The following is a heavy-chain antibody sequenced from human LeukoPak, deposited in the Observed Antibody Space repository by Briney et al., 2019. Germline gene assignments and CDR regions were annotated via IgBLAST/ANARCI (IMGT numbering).Heavy chain of an antibody. CDR2: TYYRSKWYN. J-gene: IGHJ3*02. V-gene: IGHV6-1*01. D-gene: IGHD6-25*01. CDR3: ARDLAAAGGYGDAFDI. CDR1: GDSVSSNSAA. Sequence: SQTLSLTCAISGDSVSSNSAAWNWIRQSPSGGLEWLGRTYYRSKWYNDYAVSVKSRITINPDTSKNQFSLQLNSVTPEDTAVYYCARDLAAAGGYGDAFDIWGQGTMVTVSS.